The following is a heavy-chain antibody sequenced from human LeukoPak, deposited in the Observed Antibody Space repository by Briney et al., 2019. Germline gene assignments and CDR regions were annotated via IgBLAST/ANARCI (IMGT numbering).Heavy chain of an antibody. CDR2: INHSGST. D-gene: IGHD3-9*01. V-gene: IGHV4-34*01. CDR3: ASVLRYFDWVPRV. CDR1: GGSFSGYY. J-gene: IGHJ4*02. Sequence: SETPSLTCAVYGGSFSGYYWSWIRQPPGKGLEWIGEINHSGSTNYNPSLKSRVTISVETSKNQFSLKLSSVTAADTAVYYCASVLRYFDWVPRVWGQGTLVTVSS.